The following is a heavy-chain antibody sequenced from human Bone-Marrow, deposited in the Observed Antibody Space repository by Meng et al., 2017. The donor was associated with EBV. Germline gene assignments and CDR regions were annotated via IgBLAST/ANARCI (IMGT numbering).Heavy chain of an antibody. V-gene: IGHV1-69*01. J-gene: IGHJ4*02. CDR2: LIPMTGVA. D-gene: IGHD3-10*01. Sequence: QGPLAQSGAEVKKPGSSVMVACKTSGGTFRSDAISWVRQAPGQGLVWMGGLIPMTGVAHYAQKFQDRVSIIADESTSTHYLELSSLRSEDTAIYFCASESGRGFTPDYWGQGTLVTVSS. CDR3: ASESGRGFTPDY. CDR1: GGTFRSDA.